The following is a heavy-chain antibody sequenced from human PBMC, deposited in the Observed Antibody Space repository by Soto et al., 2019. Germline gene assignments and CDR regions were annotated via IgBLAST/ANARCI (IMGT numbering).Heavy chain of an antibody. Sequence: GGSLRLSCAASGFIFSNYAMGWVRQAPGRGLEWVSTITGSGDGTDYADSVKGRFTISRDNSKNTLYLQMNSLRAEDTAVYYSAKDTTMVRGVITHKHGFDYWGQGTLVTVSS. J-gene: IGHJ4*02. CDR3: AKDTTMVRGVITHKHGFDY. CDR2: ITGSGDGT. V-gene: IGHV3-23*01. D-gene: IGHD3-10*01. CDR1: GFIFSNYA.